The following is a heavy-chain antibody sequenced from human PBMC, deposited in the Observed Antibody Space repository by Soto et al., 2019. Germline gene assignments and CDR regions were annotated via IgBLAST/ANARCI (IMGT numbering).Heavy chain of an antibody. V-gene: IGHV3-9*01. D-gene: IGHD3-9*01. CDR2: ISWNSGSI. Sequence: GGSLRLSCAASGFTFDDYAMHWVRQAPGKGLEWVSGISWNSGSIGYADSVKGRFTISRDNAKNSLYLQMNSLRAEDTALYYCAKSGYFDSLDYWGQGTLVTVSS. CDR3: AKSGYFDSLDY. CDR1: GFTFDDYA. J-gene: IGHJ4*02.